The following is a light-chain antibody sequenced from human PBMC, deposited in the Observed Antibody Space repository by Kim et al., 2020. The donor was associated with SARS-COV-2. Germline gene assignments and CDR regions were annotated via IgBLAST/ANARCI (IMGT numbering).Light chain of an antibody. Sequence: EIVLTQSPGTLSLSPGERATLSCRASQTISSTYLAWYQHKPGQSPRLLIYGASSRATGVPDRFSGSGSGTDFTLNISRLEPEDFAVYYCQHYGSSLFTFGPGTKVDIK. V-gene: IGKV3-20*01. CDR2: GAS. CDR3: QHYGSSLFT. J-gene: IGKJ3*01. CDR1: QTISSTY.